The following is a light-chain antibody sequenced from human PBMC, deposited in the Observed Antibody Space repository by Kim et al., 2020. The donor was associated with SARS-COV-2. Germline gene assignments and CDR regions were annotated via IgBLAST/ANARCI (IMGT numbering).Light chain of an antibody. V-gene: IGLV2-23*02. CDR3: CSYAGSSTYVV. CDR2: DVS. CDR1: SSDVGTYNL. Sequence: QSALTQPASVSGSPGQSITISCTGSSSDVGTYNLVSWYQQRPGKAPKLIIHDVSKRPSGISDRFSGSKSGDTASLTISGLQAEDEADYFCCSYAGSSTYVVFGGGTKLTVL. J-gene: IGLJ2*01.